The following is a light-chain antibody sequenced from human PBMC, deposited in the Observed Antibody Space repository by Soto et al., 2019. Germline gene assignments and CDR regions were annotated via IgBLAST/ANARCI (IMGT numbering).Light chain of an antibody. CDR2: AAS. CDR3: LQDYNYPRT. J-gene: IGKJ1*01. Sequence: AIQMTQSPSSLSAAVGDRVTITCRASQDIRNELGWYQQKPGKAPNLLIYAASSLHTGVPSRFSGSGSGTYFTLNISGLQPDDFATYYCLQDYNYPRTFGRGTKVEVK. CDR1: QDIRNE. V-gene: IGKV1-6*02.